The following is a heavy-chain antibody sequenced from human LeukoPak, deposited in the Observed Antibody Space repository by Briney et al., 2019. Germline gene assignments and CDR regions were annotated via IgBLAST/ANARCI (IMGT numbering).Heavy chain of an antibody. D-gene: IGHD2-21*01. Sequence: PGGSLRLSCAASGFTVSSNSRSWVRQAPGKGLEWVSYISSSSSIIYYADSVKGRFTISRDTAKNSLYLQMNSLRAEDTAVYYCARSIDIDYWGQGTLVTVSS. CDR2: ISSSSSII. V-gene: IGHV3-48*01. CDR1: GFTVSSNS. CDR3: ARSIDIDY. J-gene: IGHJ4*02.